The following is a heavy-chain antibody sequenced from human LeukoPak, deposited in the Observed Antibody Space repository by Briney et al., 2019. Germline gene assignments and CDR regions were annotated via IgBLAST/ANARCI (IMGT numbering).Heavy chain of an antibody. J-gene: IGHJ3*02. V-gene: IGHV5-51*01. CDR1: GNIFTSYW. CDR2: IFPGGSDT. Sequence: GESLKISCQGSGNIFTSYWIAWVRQMPGKGLEWMGIIFPGGSDTRYSPSFQGHVTISADKSINTAYLQWSSLKASDTPMYYCAKLTTVVTPRAFDIWGLGTLVTVSS. D-gene: IGHD4-23*01. CDR3: AKLTTVVTPRAFDI.